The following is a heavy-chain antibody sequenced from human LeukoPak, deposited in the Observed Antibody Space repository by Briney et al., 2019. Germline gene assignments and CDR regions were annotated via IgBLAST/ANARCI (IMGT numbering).Heavy chain of an antibody. V-gene: IGHV3-21*01. D-gene: IGHD5-12*01. CDR1: GFTFSSYT. CDR2: ITGSRTYI. J-gene: IGHJ4*02. Sequence: GGSLTLSCAASGFTFSSYTMNWVRQAPGKGLEWVSSITGSRTYIHYADSVKGRFTISRDNAKNSLYLQMNSLRAEDTAVYYCARDGGRGYEDDYWGQGTLVTVSS. CDR3: ARDGGRGYEDDY.